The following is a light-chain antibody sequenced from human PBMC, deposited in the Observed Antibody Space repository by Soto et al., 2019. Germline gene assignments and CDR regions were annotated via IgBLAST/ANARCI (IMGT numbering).Light chain of an antibody. V-gene: IGKV3-11*01. J-gene: IGKJ5*01. CDR3: QQRYRWPPIT. Sequence: EIVLTQSPATLSSFPGDRVTLSCRASQAVNTRLAWYQHKPGQAPRLLIYLASNRAAGVPARFSGSGSGTDFTLTISDVEPEDFAVYYCQQRYRWPPITFGQGTRLEIK. CDR1: QAVNTR. CDR2: LAS.